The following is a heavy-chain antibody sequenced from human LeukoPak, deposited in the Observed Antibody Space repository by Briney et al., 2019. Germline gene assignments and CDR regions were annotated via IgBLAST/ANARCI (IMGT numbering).Heavy chain of an antibody. D-gene: IGHD3-22*01. V-gene: IGHV3-7*01. CDR2: IKQDGSEK. CDR1: GFTFSSYW. J-gene: IGHJ4*02. CDR3: ARSGYYDSSGPSDY. Sequence: PGGSLRLSCAASGFTFSSYWMSWVRQAPGKGLEWEANIKQDGSEKYYVDSVKGRFTISRDNAKNSLYLQMNSLRAEDTAVYYCARSGYYDSSGPSDYWGQGTLVTVSS.